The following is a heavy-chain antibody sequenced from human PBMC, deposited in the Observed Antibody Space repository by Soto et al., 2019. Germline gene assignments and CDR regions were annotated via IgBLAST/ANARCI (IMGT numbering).Heavy chain of an antibody. CDR1: GFTFSDYY. J-gene: IGHJ5*02. Sequence: QVQLVESGGGLVKPGGSLRLSCAASGFTFSDYYMSWIRQAPGKGLEWVSYISSSGSTIYYADSVKRRFTISRDNAKNSLYLQMNSLRAEDTAVYYCARDPRQGGDFWSGPEGSWFDPWGQGTLVTVSS. V-gene: IGHV3-11*01. D-gene: IGHD3-3*01. CDR3: ARDPRQGGDFWSGPEGSWFDP. CDR2: ISSSGSTI.